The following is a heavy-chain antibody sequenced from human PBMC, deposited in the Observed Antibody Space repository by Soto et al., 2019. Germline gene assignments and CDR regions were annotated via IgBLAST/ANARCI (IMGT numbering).Heavy chain of an antibody. CDR2: ISGGGTTI. V-gene: IGHV3-48*03. CDR3: ARTGGSGVSYYYYGLDV. J-gene: IGHJ6*02. Sequence: EVQLVESGGGLVQPGGSLRLSCAASGFTFSSYEMTWVRQAPGEGLEWVSYISGGGTTIYYAHSVKGRFTTSRDNAKNSLYVQMDSLSVEDTAIYYCARTGGSGVSYYYYGLDVWGQGTTVTVSS. D-gene: IGHD3-10*01. CDR1: GFTFSSYE.